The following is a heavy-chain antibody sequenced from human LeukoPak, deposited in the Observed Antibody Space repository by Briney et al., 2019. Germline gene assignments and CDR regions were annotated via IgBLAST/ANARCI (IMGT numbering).Heavy chain of an antibody. CDR2: ITSSTTTI. CDR3: ARSHGYVSSGRSYYFDY. Sequence: PGGCLRLSCVASGFAFSSYEMNWVRQAPGKGLEWVSYITSSTTTIYYAGSVKGRFTISRDNAKNFLYLQMNSLRAEDTAVYYCARSHGYVSSGRSYYFDYWSQGTLVTVSS. CDR1: GFAFSSYE. V-gene: IGHV3-48*03. J-gene: IGHJ4*02. D-gene: IGHD6-19*01.